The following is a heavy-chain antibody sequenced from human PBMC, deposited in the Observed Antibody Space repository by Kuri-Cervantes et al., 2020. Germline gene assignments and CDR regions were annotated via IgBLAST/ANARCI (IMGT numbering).Heavy chain of an antibody. D-gene: IGHD3-22*01. J-gene: IGHJ4*02. CDR2: IKSKTDGGTT. CDR1: GFTFSNAW. CDR3: AKGEVGGDSSGYYYGSYFDH. V-gene: IGHV3-15*01. Sequence: GESLKISCAASGFTFSNAWMSWVRQAPGKGLEWVGRIKSKTDGGTTDYAAPVKGRFTVSRDDSKNTLYLQMNTLRAEDTAVYYCAKGEVGGDSSGYYYGSYFDHWGQGTLVTVSS.